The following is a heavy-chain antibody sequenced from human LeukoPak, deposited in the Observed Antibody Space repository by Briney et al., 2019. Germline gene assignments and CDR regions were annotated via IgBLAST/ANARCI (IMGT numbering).Heavy chain of an antibody. V-gene: IGHV4-59*01. CDR1: GGSISNKY. CDR3: ARFSSYYDSSLHYVDH. J-gene: IGHJ4*02. CDR2: IYYSGST. D-gene: IGHD3-22*01. Sequence: SETLSLTCTVSGGSISNKYWSWIRQPPGKGLEWIGYIYYSGSTNYNPSLKSRVTILVDTSKNQFSLKLSSVTAADTAVYFCARFSSYYDSSLHYVDHWGQGTLVSVSA.